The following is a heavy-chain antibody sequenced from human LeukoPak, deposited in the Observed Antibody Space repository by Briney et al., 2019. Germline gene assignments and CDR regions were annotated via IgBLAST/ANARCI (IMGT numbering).Heavy chain of an antibody. V-gene: IGHV3-13*01. CDR3: ARGDSMGAFDI. CDR2: IGTAGDT. J-gene: IGHJ3*02. D-gene: IGHD2-21*01. Sequence: GGSLRLSCAASRFTFSSYDMHWVRQATGKGLEWVSAIGTAGDTYYPGSVKGRFTISRENAKNSLYLQMNSLRAGDTAVYYCARGDSMGAFDIWGQGTMVTVSS. CDR1: RFTFSSYD.